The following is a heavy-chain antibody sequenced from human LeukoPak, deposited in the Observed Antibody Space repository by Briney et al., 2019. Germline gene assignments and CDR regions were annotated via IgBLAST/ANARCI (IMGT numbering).Heavy chain of an antibody. J-gene: IGHJ5*02. V-gene: IGHV4-39*01. CDR2: IYYSGST. Sequence: PLETPSVTCTVSGGSISGSSYNCVWIRQPPGKGLEWIGTIYYSGSTYYNPFLTSRVTISVDTSKNQFSLNLGSVTAADTAVYYCARRTATGRFDPWGQGTLVTGSS. D-gene: IGHD1-1*01. CDR3: ARRTATGRFDP. CDR1: GGSISGSSYN.